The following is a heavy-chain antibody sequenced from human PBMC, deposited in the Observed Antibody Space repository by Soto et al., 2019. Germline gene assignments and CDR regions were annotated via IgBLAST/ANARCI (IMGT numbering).Heavy chain of an antibody. D-gene: IGHD4-17*01. CDR2: ISGSGGST. Sequence: PGGSLRLSCAASGFTFSDYAMSWVRQAPGKGLEWVSAISGSGGSTYYADSVKGRFTISRDNAKNTLYLQMNSLRAEDTALYYCVLAMVTTSQLDYWGQGALVTVSS. V-gene: IGHV3-23*01. J-gene: IGHJ4*02. CDR3: VLAMVTTSQLDY. CDR1: GFTFSDYA.